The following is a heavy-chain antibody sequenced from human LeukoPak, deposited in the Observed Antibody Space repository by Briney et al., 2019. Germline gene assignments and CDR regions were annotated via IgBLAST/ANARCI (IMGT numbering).Heavy chain of an antibody. D-gene: IGHD3-16*02. J-gene: IGHJ4*02. Sequence: GGSLRLSCAASGFTFSSYAMHWVRQAPGKGLEWVAVISYDGSNKYYADSVKSRFTISRDNSKNTLYLQMNSLRAEDTAVYYCARLRIGYWGQGTLVTVSS. CDR2: ISYDGSNK. CDR1: GFTFSSYA. CDR3: ARLRIGY. V-gene: IGHV3-30-3*01.